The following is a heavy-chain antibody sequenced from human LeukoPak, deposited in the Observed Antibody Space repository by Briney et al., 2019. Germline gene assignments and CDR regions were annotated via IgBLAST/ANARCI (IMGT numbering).Heavy chain of an antibody. V-gene: IGHV3-15*07. D-gene: IGHD3-22*01. Sequence: TGGSLRLSCAASGFIFSDHYMDWVRQAPGKGLEWVGRIKSKTDGGTTDYAAPVKGRFTISRDDSKNTLYLQMNSLKTEDTAVYYCTTDVLASSGYYWNGLFDYWRQGTLVTVSS. CDR1: GFIFSDHY. J-gene: IGHJ4*02. CDR3: TTDVLASSGYYWNGLFDY. CDR2: IKSKTDGGTT.